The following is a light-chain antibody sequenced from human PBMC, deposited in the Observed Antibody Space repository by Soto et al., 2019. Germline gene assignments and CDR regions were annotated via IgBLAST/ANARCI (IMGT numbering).Light chain of an antibody. V-gene: IGKV3-15*01. CDR3: QQYNNWFIT. CDR2: GAS. J-gene: IGKJ5*01. CDR1: QSVSSN. Sequence: EIVMTQSPATLSVSPGERATLSCRASQSVSSNLAWYQQKPGQAPRLLIYGASTRATGIPARFSGSGSGTECTLTISSLQSEDFAVYYCQQYNNWFITFGQGTRLEIK.